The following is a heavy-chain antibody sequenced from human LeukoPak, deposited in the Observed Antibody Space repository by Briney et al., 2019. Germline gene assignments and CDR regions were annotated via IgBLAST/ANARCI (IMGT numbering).Heavy chain of an antibody. V-gene: IGHV3-21*01. CDR3: ARGPRGNSSITYFDY. CDR1: GFTFSSYS. J-gene: IGHJ4*02. D-gene: IGHD6-6*01. Sequence: GGSLRLSCAASGFTFSSYSMNWVRQAPGKGLEWVSSISSSSSYIYYADSVKGRFTISRDNAKNSLYLQMNSLRAEDTAVYYCARGPRGNSSITYFDYWGQGTLVTVSS. CDR2: ISSSSSYI.